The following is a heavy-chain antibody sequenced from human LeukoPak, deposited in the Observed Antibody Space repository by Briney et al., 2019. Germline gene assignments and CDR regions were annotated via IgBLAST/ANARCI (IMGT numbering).Heavy chain of an antibody. J-gene: IGHJ4*02. V-gene: IGHV3-33*06. CDR3: AKSFNCGGDCWSYFDY. CDR2: IWYDGSNK. Sequence: GRSLRLSCAASGFTFSSYGMHWVRQAPGKGLEWVAVIWYDGSNKYYADSVKGRFTISRDDSKNTLYLQMNSLRAEDTALYYCAKSFNCGGDCWSYFDYWGQGTLVTVSS. D-gene: IGHD2-21*02. CDR1: GFTFSSYG.